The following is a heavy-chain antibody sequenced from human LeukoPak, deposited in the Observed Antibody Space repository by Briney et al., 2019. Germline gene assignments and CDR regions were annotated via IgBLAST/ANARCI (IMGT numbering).Heavy chain of an antibody. Sequence: ASVKVSCKASGYTFTSYYMHWVRQAPGQGLEWMGIINPSGGSTSYAQKFQGRVTMTRDMSTSTVYMELSSLRSEDTAVYYCARDRPHIAAAGGVDYWGQGTLVTVSS. V-gene: IGHV1-46*01. J-gene: IGHJ4*02. CDR1: GYTFTSYY. D-gene: IGHD6-13*01. CDR3: ARDRPHIAAAGGVDY. CDR2: INPSGGST.